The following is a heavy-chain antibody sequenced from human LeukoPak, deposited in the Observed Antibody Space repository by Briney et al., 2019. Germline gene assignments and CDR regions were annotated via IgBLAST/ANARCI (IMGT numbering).Heavy chain of an antibody. CDR3: AREILASLWFGEGRNHDAFDI. V-gene: IGHV1-18*01. CDR1: GYTFTSYG. J-gene: IGHJ3*02. D-gene: IGHD3-10*01. CDR2: ISAYNGNT. Sequence: GASVKVSCKASGYTFTSYGISWVRQAPGQGLERMGWISAYNGNTNYAQKLQGRVTMTTDTSTSTAYMELRSLRSDGTAVYYCAREILASLWFGEGRNHDAFDIWGQGTMVTVSS.